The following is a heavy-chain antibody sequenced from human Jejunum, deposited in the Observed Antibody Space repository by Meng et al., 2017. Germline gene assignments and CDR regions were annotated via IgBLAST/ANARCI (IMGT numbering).Heavy chain of an antibody. J-gene: IGHJ4*02. CDR1: GYTFTFTNYH. CDR2: INPNSGST. CDR3: ARRDTSGWYDLSFDY. V-gene: IGHV1-46*01. Sequence: QVQLVQSGAEVKKPGASVKVSCKASGYTFTFTNYHMHWLRQAPGQGLEWMGIINPNSGSTTYAQKFQGRLSMASDTSTSTVYMELRSLTSEDTGVYYCARRDTSGWYDLSFDYWGQGTLVTVSS. D-gene: IGHD6-19*01.